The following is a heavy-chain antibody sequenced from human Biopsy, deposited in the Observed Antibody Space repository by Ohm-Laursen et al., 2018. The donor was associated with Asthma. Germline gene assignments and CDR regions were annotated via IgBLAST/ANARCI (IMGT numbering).Heavy chain of an antibody. Sequence: SLRLSCAASGFAVSRDHMFWVRQAPGKGLEWVSVIYSGGASHAADSVRGRFTISRDYSKNTLYLQMHSLRAEDTAVYYCARGDSSNWSHYYFDYWGQGTLVTVSS. D-gene: IGHD3-22*01. CDR2: IYSGGAS. CDR1: GFAVSRDH. CDR3: ARGDSSNWSHYYFDY. J-gene: IGHJ4*02. V-gene: IGHV3-53*01.